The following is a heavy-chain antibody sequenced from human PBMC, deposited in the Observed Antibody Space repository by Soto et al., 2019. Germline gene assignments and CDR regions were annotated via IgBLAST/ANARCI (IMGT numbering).Heavy chain of an antibody. CDR1: GFRYSRYC. D-gene: IGHD3-10*01. V-gene: IGHV3-74*01. CDR3: ARQGIPYNSGSGDYFYYYYNYMDV. Sequence: GSLRISCAASGFRYSRYCMHWVHHTPGKGLVWVSRINIDGSSISYADSVKGRFTISRDNRKNMLYLQMNSLRGEDTAVYYCARQGIPYNSGSGDYFYYYYNYMDVWGKGTTVPSP. CDR2: INIDGSSI. J-gene: IGHJ6*03.